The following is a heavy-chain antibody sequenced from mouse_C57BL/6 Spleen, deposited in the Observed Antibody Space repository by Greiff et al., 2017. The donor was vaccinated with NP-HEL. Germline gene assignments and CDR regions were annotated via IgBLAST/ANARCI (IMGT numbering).Heavy chain of an antibody. D-gene: IGHD4-1*01. CDR3: ARSENWDYFDY. V-gene: IGHV5-17*01. J-gene: IGHJ2*01. CDR2: ISSGSSTI. CDR1: GFTFSDYG. Sequence: VQLQQSGGGLVKPGGSLKLSCAASGFTFSDYGMHWVRQAPEKGLEWVAYISSGSSTIYYADTVKGRFTISRDNAKNTLFLQMTSLRSEDTAMYYCARSENWDYFDYWGQGTTLTVSS.